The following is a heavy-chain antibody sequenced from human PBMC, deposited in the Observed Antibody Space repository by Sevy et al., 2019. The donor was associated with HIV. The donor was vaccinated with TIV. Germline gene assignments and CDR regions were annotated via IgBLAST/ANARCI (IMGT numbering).Heavy chain of an antibody. CDR2: IYYSGST. Sequence: SETLSLTCTVSGGSISSSSYYWGWIRQPPGKGLEWIGSIYYSGSTYYNPSLKSRVTISVDTSKNQFSLKLSSVTAADTAVYYCARHWDSSGRYAYNWFDPWGQGTLVTVSS. CDR3: ARHWDSSGRYAYNWFDP. V-gene: IGHV4-39*01. D-gene: IGHD6-19*01. CDR1: GGSISSSSYY. J-gene: IGHJ5*01.